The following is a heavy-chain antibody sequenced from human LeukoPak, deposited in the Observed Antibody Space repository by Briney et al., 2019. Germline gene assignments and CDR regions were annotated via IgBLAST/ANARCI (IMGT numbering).Heavy chain of an antibody. CDR1: GYTFTSYG. Sequence: EASAKVSCKASGYTFTSYGISWVRQAPGQGLEWMGWISAYNGNTNYAQKLQGRVTMTTDTSTSTAYMELRSLRSDDTAVYYCARDIDSSSWNYYYYYGMDVWGQGTTVTVSS. J-gene: IGHJ6*02. V-gene: IGHV1-18*01. CDR3: ARDIDSSSWNYYYYYGMDV. CDR2: ISAYNGNT. D-gene: IGHD6-13*01.